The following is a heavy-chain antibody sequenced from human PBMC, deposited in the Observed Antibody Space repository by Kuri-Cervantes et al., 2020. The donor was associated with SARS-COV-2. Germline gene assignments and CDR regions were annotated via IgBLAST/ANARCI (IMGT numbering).Heavy chain of an antibody. D-gene: IGHD6-6*01. CDR3: AAGLAPGQLALDY. J-gene: IGHJ4*02. CDR2: IYSGGST. Sequence: SCKASGYTFTSNYMSWVRQAPGKGLEWVSVIYSGGSTYYADSVKGRFTISRDNSKNTLYLQMNSLRAEDTAVYYCAAGLAPGQLALDYWGQGTLVTVSS. V-gene: IGHV3-66*02. CDR1: GYTFTSNY.